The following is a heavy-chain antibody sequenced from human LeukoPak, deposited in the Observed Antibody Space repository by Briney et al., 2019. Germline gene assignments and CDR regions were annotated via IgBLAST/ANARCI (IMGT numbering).Heavy chain of an antibody. CDR2: ISAYNGNT. Sequence: ASVKVSCKASGYTFTSYGISWVRQAPGQGLEWMRWISAYNGNTNYAQKLQGRVTMTTDTSTSTAYMELRSLRSDDTAVYYCARDTYYYDSSGYYQYYFDYWGQGTLVTVSS. CDR1: GYTFTSYG. CDR3: ARDTYYYDSSGYYQYYFDY. D-gene: IGHD3-22*01. V-gene: IGHV1-18*01. J-gene: IGHJ4*02.